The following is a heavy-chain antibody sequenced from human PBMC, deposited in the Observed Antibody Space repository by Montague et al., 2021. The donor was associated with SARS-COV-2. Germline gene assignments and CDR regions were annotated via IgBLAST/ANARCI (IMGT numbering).Heavy chain of an antibody. D-gene: IGHD3-3*01. Sequence: SLRLSCAASGFTFGDYAMHWVRQAPGKGLEWVSGISWNSGSIGYADSVKGRCTISRDNAKNSLYLQMKSLRAEETALYYCAKDSYYDFWSGYSPGENWFDPWGQGTLVTVSS. CDR2: ISWNSGSI. V-gene: IGHV3-9*01. CDR3: AKDSYYDFWSGYSPGENWFDP. CDR1: GFTFGDYA. J-gene: IGHJ5*02.